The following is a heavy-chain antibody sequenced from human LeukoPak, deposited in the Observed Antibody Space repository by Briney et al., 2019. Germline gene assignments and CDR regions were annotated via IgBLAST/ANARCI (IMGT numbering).Heavy chain of an antibody. Sequence: GGSLRLSCAASGFTFSSYAMSWVRQAPGKGLEWVSYISSSGSTIYYADPVKGRFTISRDNAKNSLYLQMNSLRAEDTAVYYCARASDYYDSSGYYYPIDAFDIWGQGTMVTVSS. J-gene: IGHJ3*02. D-gene: IGHD3-22*01. CDR3: ARASDYYDSSGYYYPIDAFDI. V-gene: IGHV3-48*04. CDR2: ISSSGSTI. CDR1: GFTFSSYA.